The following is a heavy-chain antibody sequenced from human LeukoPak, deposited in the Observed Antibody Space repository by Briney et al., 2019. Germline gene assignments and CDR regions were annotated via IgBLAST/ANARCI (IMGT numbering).Heavy chain of an antibody. J-gene: IGHJ6*03. D-gene: IGHD3-3*01. CDR1: GYTFTSYD. Sequence: GASVKVSCKASGYTFTSYDINWVRQATGQGLEWMGWMNPNSGNTGYAQKFQGRVTITRNTSISTAYMELSSLRSEDTAVYYCARAGGLRFLEWSIYYYYMDVWGKGTTVTVSS. CDR2: MNPNSGNT. CDR3: ARAGGLRFLEWSIYYYYMDV. V-gene: IGHV1-8*03.